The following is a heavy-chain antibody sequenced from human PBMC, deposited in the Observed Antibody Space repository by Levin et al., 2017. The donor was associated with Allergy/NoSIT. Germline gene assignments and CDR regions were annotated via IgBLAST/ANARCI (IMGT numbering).Heavy chain of an antibody. J-gene: IGHJ4*02. Sequence: ASVKVSCQASGYSFTNYAVHWVRQAPGQRLEWMGWINAGNGDTKYSHQFQGRVTITRDTSASTAYMELSSLRSEDTALYYCARNPEVAASLDYWGQGTLVTVSS. CDR3: ARNPEVAASLDY. D-gene: IGHD2-15*01. CDR1: GYSFTNYA. CDR2: INAGNGDT. V-gene: IGHV1-3*01.